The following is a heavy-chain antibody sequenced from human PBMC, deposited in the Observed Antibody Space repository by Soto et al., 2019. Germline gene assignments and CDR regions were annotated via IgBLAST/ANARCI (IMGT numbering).Heavy chain of an antibody. J-gene: IGHJ3*02. V-gene: IGHV3-33*08. CDR1: GFTFSNYG. CDR3: ITRPHGFDI. D-gene: IGHD6-6*01. CDR2: IWYDGSNK. Sequence: QVQLVESGGGVVQPGRSLRLSCAASGFTFSNYGMHWIRQAPGKGLEWVAVIWYDGSNKYYADSVKGRFTISRDNSKNTLYLQMNSLRAEDTAVYYCITRPHGFDIWGQGTMVTVSS.